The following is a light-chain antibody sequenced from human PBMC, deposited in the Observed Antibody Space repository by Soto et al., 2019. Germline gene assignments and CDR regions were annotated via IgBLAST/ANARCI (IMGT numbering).Light chain of an antibody. CDR1: QSVLYSSINKNY. Sequence: DIVMTQSPDSLAVSLGERATSNCKSSQSVLYSSINKNYLAWYQQKPGQPPRLLIYWASGRESGVPDRFSGSGSATDFTLTISSLQAEDVAVYYCQQYFSAPFTFGPGTKVDIK. V-gene: IGKV4-1*01. J-gene: IGKJ3*01. CDR3: QQYFSAPFT. CDR2: WAS.